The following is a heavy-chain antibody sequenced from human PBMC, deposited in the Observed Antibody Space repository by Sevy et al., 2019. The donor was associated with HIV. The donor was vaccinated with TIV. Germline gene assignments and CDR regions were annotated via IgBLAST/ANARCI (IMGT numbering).Heavy chain of an antibody. CDR3: ARADLDIVVVPAAIYFDY. V-gene: IGHV6-1*01. Sequence: KQSQTLSLTCAISGDSVSSNSAAWNWIRQSPSRGLEWLGRTYYRSKWYNVYAVSVKSRITINPDTSKNQFSLQLNSVTPEDTAVYYCARADLDIVVVPAAIYFDYWGQGTLVTVSS. CDR2: TYYRSKWYN. D-gene: IGHD2-2*02. J-gene: IGHJ4*02. CDR1: GDSVSSNSAA.